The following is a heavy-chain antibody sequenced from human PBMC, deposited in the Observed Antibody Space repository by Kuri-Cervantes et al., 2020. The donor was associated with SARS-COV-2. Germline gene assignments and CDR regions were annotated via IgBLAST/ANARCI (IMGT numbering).Heavy chain of an antibody. V-gene: IGHV3-64D*08. J-gene: IGHJ4*02. CDR1: GFTFSSYA. Sequence: GESLKISCSASGFTFSSYAMHWVRQAPGKGLEYVSAISSNGGSTYYADSVKGRFTISRDNSKNTLYLQMSSLRAEDTAVYYCVKDRSGSGSYHYYFDYWGQGTLVTVSS. CDR3: VKDRSGSGSYHYYFDY. CDR2: ISSNGGST. D-gene: IGHD3-10*01.